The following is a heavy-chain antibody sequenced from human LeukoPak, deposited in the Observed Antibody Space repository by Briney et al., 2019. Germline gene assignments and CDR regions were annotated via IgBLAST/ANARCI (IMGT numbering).Heavy chain of an antibody. CDR3: ARVRYCSGGSCYQHPSDYYYMDV. CDR2: IYHSGST. J-gene: IGHJ6*03. V-gene: IGHV4-38-2*02. Sequence: PSETLSLTCTVSGYSISSGYYWGWIRQPPGKGLEWIGSIYHSGSTYYNPSLKSRVTISVDTSKNQFSLKLSSVTAADTAVYYCARVRYCSGGSCYQHPSDYYYMDVWGKGTTVTVSS. D-gene: IGHD2-15*01. CDR1: GYSISSGYY.